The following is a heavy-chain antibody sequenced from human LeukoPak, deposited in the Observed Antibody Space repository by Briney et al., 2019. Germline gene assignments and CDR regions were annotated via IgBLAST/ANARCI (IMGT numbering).Heavy chain of an antibody. D-gene: IGHD3-22*01. J-gene: IGHJ4*02. V-gene: IGHV3-23*01. CDR3: AKYHYYYDSSSYYYREFDY. CDR1: GFTFSSYA. CDR2: ISGSGGST. Sequence: PGGFLRLSCAASGFTFSSYAMSWVRQAPGKGLEWASAISGSGGSTYYADSVKGRFTISRDNSKNTLYLQMNSLRAEDTAVYYCAKYHYYYDSSSYYYREFDYWGQGTLVTVSS.